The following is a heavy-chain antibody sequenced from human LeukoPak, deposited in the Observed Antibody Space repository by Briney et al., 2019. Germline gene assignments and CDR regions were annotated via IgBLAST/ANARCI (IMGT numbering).Heavy chain of an antibody. CDR2: IYYSGST. Sequence: SETLSLTCTVSGGSISSYYWSWIRQPPGKGLEWIGYIYYSGSTNYNPSLKSRVTISVDTSKNQFSLKLSSVTAADTAVYYCARWSRSGDHGDSRAFDIWGQGTMVTVSS. J-gene: IGHJ3*02. V-gene: IGHV4-59*01. D-gene: IGHD4-17*01. CDR3: ARWSRSGDHGDSRAFDI. CDR1: GGSISSYY.